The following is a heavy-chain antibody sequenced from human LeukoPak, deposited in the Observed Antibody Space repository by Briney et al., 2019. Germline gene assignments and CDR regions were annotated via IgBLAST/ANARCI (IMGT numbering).Heavy chain of an antibody. CDR1: GYTFTSYG. J-gene: IGHJ6*03. Sequence: ASVKVSCKASGYTFTSYGTSWVRQAPGQGLEWMGWISAYNGNTNYAQKLQGRVTMTTDTSTSTAYMELRSLRSDDTAVYYCARDEYDFWSGYYYMDVWGKGTTVTVSS. V-gene: IGHV1-18*01. D-gene: IGHD3-3*01. CDR3: ARDEYDFWSGYYYMDV. CDR2: ISAYNGNT.